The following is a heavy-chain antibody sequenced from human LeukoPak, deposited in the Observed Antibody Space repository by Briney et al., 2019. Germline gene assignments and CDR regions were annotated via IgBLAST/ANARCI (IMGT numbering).Heavy chain of an antibody. CDR2: IYPGDSGT. CDR3: ARHEEGLVWPAYYFDY. Sequence: GESLKISCKGSGYSFTSYWIGWVRQMPGKGLEWMGIIYPGDSGTRYSPSFQGQVTISADKSISTAYLQWSSLKASDTAMYYCARHEEGLVWPAYYFDYWGQGTLVTVSS. D-gene: IGHD2-21*01. V-gene: IGHV5-51*01. J-gene: IGHJ4*02. CDR1: GYSFTSYW.